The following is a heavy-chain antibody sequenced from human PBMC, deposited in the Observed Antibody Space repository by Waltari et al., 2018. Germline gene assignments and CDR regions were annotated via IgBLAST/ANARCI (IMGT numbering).Heavy chain of an antibody. CDR2: ISAYNGNT. CDR3: ARDRSEIVVVAATAFDI. J-gene: IGHJ3*02. V-gene: IGHV1-18*01. Sequence: QVQLVQSGAEVKKPGASVKVSCKASGYTFTSYGISWVRQAPGQGLEWMGWISAYNGNTNYAQKLPGRVTMTTDTSTSTAYMELRRLRSDDTAVYYCARDRSEIVVVAATAFDIWGQGTMVTVSS. D-gene: IGHD2-15*01. CDR1: GYTFTSYG.